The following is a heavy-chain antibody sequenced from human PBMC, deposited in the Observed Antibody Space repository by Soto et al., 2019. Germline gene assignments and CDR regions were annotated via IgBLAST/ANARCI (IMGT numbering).Heavy chain of an antibody. CDR3: AKDGPYYYGSGSYYGVDY. CDR2: ISPDGSST. CDR1: GFTFSSYA. Sequence: EVQLVESGGDLVQPGGSLRLSCAASGFTFSSYAMHWVRQAPGEKMEYVVQISPDGSSTYYENSVKGRFIISRDNSKNTLYLQMGSLRAEDTAVYYCAKDGPYYYGSGSYYGVDYWGQGTLVTVSS. V-gene: IGHV3-64*01. J-gene: IGHJ4*02. D-gene: IGHD3-10*01.